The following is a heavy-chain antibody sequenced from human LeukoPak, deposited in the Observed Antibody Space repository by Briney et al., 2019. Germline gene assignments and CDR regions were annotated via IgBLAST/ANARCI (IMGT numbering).Heavy chain of an antibody. J-gene: IGHJ4*02. D-gene: IGHD3-9*01. CDR3: ARDRLHYDILTGHDY. V-gene: IGHV3-30-3*01. CDR2: ISYDGSNK. Sequence: PGGSLRPSCAASGFTFSSYAMHWVRQAPGKGLEWVAVISYDGSNKYYADSVKGRFTISRDNSKNTLYLQMNSLRAEDTAVYYCARDRLHYDILTGHDYWGQGTLVTVSS. CDR1: GFTFSSYA.